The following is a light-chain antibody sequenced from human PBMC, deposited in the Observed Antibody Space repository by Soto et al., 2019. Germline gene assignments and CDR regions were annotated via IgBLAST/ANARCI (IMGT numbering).Light chain of an antibody. CDR3: QQYGSSPRT. V-gene: IGKV3-20*01. J-gene: IGKJ1*01. CDR1: QSVSSY. Sequence: IVLTQSPATLSLSPGERATLSCRASQSVSSYLAWYQQKPGQAPRLLIYGASTRATGVPDRFSGSGSGTDFTLTISRLEPEDFAMYYCQQYGSSPRTFGQGTKVDIK. CDR2: GAS.